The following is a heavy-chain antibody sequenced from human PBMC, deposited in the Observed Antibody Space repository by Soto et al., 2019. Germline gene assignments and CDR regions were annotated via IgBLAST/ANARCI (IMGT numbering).Heavy chain of an antibody. Sequence: QVQLVQSGVEVKKPGASVKVSCKASGYTFISHGISWVRQAPGQGLEWMGWISGKNGNTNYAQKLKGRVTLSTDASTSTAYMELRSLGSDDTAVYDCARGSSSIVVVPDYGMDVWGQGTTVTVSS. J-gene: IGHJ6*02. CDR1: GYTFISHG. CDR2: ISGKNGNT. CDR3: ARGSSSIVVVPDYGMDV. V-gene: IGHV1-18*04. D-gene: IGHD2-15*01.